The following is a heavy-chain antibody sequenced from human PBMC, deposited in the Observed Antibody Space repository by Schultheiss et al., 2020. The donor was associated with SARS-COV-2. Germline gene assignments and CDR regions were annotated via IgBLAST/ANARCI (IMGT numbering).Heavy chain of an antibody. D-gene: IGHD2-2*03. CDR2: IRGKAYDGTT. Sequence: GGSLRLSCTASGFTFGDYAMNWFRQAPGKGLEWVGFIRGKAYDGTTEYAASVKGRFTISRDDSKSIAYLQMNSLKTEDTAMYYCTKTLDLVIVPGVAHFDYWGQGTLVTVSS. V-gene: IGHV3-49*03. CDR3: TKTLDLVIVPGVAHFDY. J-gene: IGHJ4*02. CDR1: GFTFGDYA.